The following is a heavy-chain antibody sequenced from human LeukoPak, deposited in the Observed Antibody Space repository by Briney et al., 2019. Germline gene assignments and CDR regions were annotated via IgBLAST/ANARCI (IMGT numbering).Heavy chain of an antibody. D-gene: IGHD3-22*01. Sequence: QTGGSLRVSCAASGLTFSSYGMNWVRQAPGKGLEWVSGTSGSGGTTYYADSVKGRFTISRDNSKNSLSLQVSSLRAEDTAVYYCAKTNGYYSDWGQGTLVTVSS. CDR3: AKTNGYYSD. CDR1: GLTFSSYG. J-gene: IGHJ4*02. V-gene: IGHV3-23*01. CDR2: TSGSGGTT.